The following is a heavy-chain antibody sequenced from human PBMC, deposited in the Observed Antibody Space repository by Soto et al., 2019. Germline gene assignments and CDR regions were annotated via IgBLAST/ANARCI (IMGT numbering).Heavy chain of an antibody. CDR2: ISSSSSYI. V-gene: IGHV3-21*01. J-gene: IGHJ6*02. CDR1: GFTFSSYS. D-gene: IGHD2-2*01. Sequence: GGSLRLSCAASGFTFSSYSMNWVRQAPGKGLEWVSSISSSSSYIYYADSVKGRFTISRDNAKNSLYLQMNSLRAEDTAVYYCARAGDCSSTSCSSYYYYGMDVWGQGTTVTVSS. CDR3: ARAGDCSSTSCSSYYYYGMDV.